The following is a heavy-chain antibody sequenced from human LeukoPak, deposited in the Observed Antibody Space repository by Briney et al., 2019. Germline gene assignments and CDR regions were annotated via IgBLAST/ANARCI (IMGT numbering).Heavy chain of an antibody. D-gene: IGHD6-6*01. V-gene: IGHV1-8*01. Sequence: GSVTVSCKATGYTFTSYDINWVRQASGQGLEWMGFRNPWSGSTGYAQRFRGRVILTMNTSISTAYMELSSLRSEDTAVYYCARERGQYSSSSGWFDPWGQGTLVTVSS. CDR2: RNPWSGST. CDR3: ARERGQYSSSSGWFDP. J-gene: IGHJ5*02. CDR1: GYTFTSYD.